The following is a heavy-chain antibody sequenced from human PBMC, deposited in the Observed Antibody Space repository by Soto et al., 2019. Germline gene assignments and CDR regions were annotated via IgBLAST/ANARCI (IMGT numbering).Heavy chain of an antibody. J-gene: IGHJ4*02. CDR1: GFSLSTSGVG. Sequence: SGPTLVNPTQTLTLTCTFSGFSLSTSGVGVGWIRQPPGKALEWLALIYWNDDKRYSPSLKSRLTITKDTSKNQVVLTMTNMDPVDTATYYCARLSEPYYYGSGSPLDYWGQGTLVTVSS. D-gene: IGHD3-10*01. CDR2: IYWNDDK. V-gene: IGHV2-5*01. CDR3: ARLSEPYYYGSGSPLDY.